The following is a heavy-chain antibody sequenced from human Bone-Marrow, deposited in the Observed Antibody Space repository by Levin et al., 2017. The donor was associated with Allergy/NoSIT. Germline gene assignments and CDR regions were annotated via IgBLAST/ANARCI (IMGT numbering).Heavy chain of an antibody. CDR2: IYYSGNT. Sequence: PSETLSLTCSLSGGSISTGGFHWSWVRQRPGKGLEWIGYIYYSGNTYYNPSLQSRLSISIDTSKNQFSLRLTSVTAADTAVYYCATQDGYVVDYWGQGTLVTVSS. D-gene: IGHD5-24*01. CDR3: ATQDGYVVDY. CDR1: GGSISTGGFH. V-gene: IGHV4-31*03. J-gene: IGHJ4*02.